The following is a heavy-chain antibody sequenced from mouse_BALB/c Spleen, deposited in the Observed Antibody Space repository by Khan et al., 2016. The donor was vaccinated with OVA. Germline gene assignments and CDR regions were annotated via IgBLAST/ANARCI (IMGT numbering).Heavy chain of an antibody. D-gene: IGHD1-1*01. CDR1: GYSITTNYA. CDR3: ARKNYYGYAVDY. J-gene: IGHJ4*01. CDR2: ISYSGST. V-gene: IGHV3-2*02. Sequence: EVQLQESGPGLVKPSQSLSLTCTVTGYSITTNYAWDWIRQFPGNKLEWMGYISYSGSTSYYPSLKSRISTTRDTSKNQFFQQLNSVTTEDTATYYCARKNYYGYAVDYWGQGTSVTVSS.